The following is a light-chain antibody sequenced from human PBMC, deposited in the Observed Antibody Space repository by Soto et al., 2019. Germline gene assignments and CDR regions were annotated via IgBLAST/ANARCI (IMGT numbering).Light chain of an antibody. CDR3: QQSYGTPLT. J-gene: IGKJ4*01. CDR2: ETS. V-gene: IGKV1-39*01. Sequence: DIQLTQSPSSLSVSVGDRVTINCRASQSITRFLNWYQQMPGKAPTLLIYETSKLQSGVPSRFSGRGSATDFTLIIDSLQPEDFATYYCQQSYGTPLTFGGGTKVDMK. CDR1: QSITRF.